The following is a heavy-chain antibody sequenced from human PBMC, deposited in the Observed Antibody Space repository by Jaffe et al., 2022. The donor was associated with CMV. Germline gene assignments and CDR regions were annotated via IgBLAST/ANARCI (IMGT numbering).Heavy chain of an antibody. Sequence: QLQLQESGPGLVKPSETLSLTCTVSGGSISSSSYYWGWIRQPPGKGLEWIGSIYYSGSTYYNPSLKSRVTISVDTSKNQFSLKLSSVTAADTAVYYCARLPPPSYSSSWYWGQGTLVTVSS. V-gene: IGHV4-39*01. J-gene: IGHJ4*02. D-gene: IGHD6-13*01. CDR1: GGSISSSSYY. CDR2: IYYSGST. CDR3: ARLPPPSYSSSWY.